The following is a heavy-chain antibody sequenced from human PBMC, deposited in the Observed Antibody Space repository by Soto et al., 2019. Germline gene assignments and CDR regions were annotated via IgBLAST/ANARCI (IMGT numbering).Heavy chain of an antibody. CDR3: ARDDRQADYGAKWYFDL. CDR1: GYTFPSYG. J-gene: IGHJ2*01. V-gene: IGHV1-18*01. CDR2: INTYNGDT. Sequence: QVQLVQSGGEVKNPGASVRVSCKASGYTFPSYGISWVRQAPGQGLEWMGWINTYNGDTNYAPKLQDRDTVTTDTPTSTAYLELRSLRPDDTAMYYCARDDRQADYGAKWYFDLWGRGTLVIVSS. D-gene: IGHD4-17*01.